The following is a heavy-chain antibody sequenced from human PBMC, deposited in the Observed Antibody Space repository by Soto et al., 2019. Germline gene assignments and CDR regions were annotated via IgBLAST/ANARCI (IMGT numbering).Heavy chain of an antibody. Sequence: QVQLVESGGGVVQPGRSLRLSCAASGFTFSSYAMHWVRQAPGKGLEWVAVISYDGSNKYYADSVKGRFTISRDNSKNTLYLQRNSLRAEDTAVYYCARDSGLEYSGYDSGFDYSSMGTLVTLSS. V-gene: IGHV3-30-3*01. D-gene: IGHD5-12*01. CDR2: ISYDGSNK. CDR3: ARDSGLEYSGYDSGFDY. CDR1: GFTFSSYA. J-gene: IGHJ4*02.